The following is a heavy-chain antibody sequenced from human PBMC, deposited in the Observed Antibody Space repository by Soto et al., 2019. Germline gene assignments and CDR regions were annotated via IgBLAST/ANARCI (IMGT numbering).Heavy chain of an antibody. Sequence: QVQLVESGGGVVQPGRSLRLSCAASGFTFSNYGMHWVRQAPGKGLVWVEVIWYDGSNKYYADSVKGRFTISRDNSKNTLYLHMTSLRAEDTAVYYCAGGSPNNGNLGWFDPWGQGTLVTVSS. J-gene: IGHJ5*02. CDR3: AGGSPNNGNLGWFDP. CDR2: IWYDGSNK. V-gene: IGHV3-33*01. D-gene: IGHD1-7*01. CDR1: GFTFSNYG.